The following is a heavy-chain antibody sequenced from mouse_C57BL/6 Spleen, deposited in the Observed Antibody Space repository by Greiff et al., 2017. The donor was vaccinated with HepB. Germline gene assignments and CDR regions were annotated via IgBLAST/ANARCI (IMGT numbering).Heavy chain of an antibody. J-gene: IGHJ2*01. CDR3: ARSPRYYYGSSYYFDY. CDR1: GYTFTSYG. CDR2: IYPRSGNT. D-gene: IGHD1-1*01. V-gene: IGHV1-81*01. Sequence: VKLVESGAELARPGASVKLSCKASGYTFTSYGISWVKQRTGQGLEWIGEIYPRSGNTYYNEKFKGKATLTADKSSSTAYMELRSLTSEDSAVYFCARSPRYYYGSSYYFDYWGQGTTLTVSS.